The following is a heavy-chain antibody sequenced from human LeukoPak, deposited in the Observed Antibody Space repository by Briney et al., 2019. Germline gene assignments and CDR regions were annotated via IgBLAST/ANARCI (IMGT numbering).Heavy chain of an antibody. CDR3: DRVFSIRGGGY. V-gene: IGHV1-46*03. J-gene: IGHJ4*02. CDR2: INPNGGST. D-gene: IGHD3-10*01. CDR1: GYTFTSYY. Sequence: ASVKVSCKASGYTFTSYYIHWVRQAPGQGLEWMGIINPNGGSTSYAQKFQGRVTMTRDTSTSTVYMELSSLRSEDTSVYYCDRVFSIRGGGYWGEGTLVTVSS.